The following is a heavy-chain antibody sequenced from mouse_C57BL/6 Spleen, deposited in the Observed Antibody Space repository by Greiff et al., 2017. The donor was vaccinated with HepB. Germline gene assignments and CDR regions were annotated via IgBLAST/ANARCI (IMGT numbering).Heavy chain of an antibody. V-gene: IGHV1-15*01. CDR3: TRRAGYEYFDY. D-gene: IGHD3-1*01. Sequence: QVQLQQSGAELVRPGASVTLSCKASGYTFTDYEMHWVKQTPVPGLEWIGAIDPETGGTAYNHKFKGKAILTADKSSSTAYMELRSLTSEDSAVYYCTRRAGYEYFDYWGQGTTLTVSS. CDR2: IDPETGGT. J-gene: IGHJ2*01. CDR1: GYTFTDYE.